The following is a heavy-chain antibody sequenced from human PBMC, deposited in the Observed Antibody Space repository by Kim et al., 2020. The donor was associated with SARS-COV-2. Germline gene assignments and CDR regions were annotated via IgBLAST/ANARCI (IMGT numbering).Heavy chain of an antibody. CDR1: GGSFSGYY. CDR2: INHSGST. Sequence: SETLSLTCAVYGGSFSGYYWSWIRQPPGKGLEWIGEINHSGSTNYNPSLKSRVTISVDTSKNQFSLKLSSVTAADTAVYYCASRITMVRGARFDYWGQGTLVTVSS. D-gene: IGHD3-10*01. V-gene: IGHV4-34*01. CDR3: ASRITMVRGARFDY. J-gene: IGHJ4*02.